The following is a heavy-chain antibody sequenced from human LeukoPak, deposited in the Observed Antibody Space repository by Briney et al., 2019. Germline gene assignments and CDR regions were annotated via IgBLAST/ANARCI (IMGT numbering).Heavy chain of an antibody. CDR2: IIPIFGTA. CDR1: GYTFTSYY. V-gene: IGHV1-69*13. Sequence: GASVKVSCKASGYTFTSYYMHWVRQAPGQGLEWMGGIIPIFGTANYAQKFQGRVTITADESTSTAYMELSSLRSEDTAVYYCARTRPLPDPATAIPNYYFDYWGQGTLVTVSS. J-gene: IGHJ4*02. D-gene: IGHD2-21*02. CDR3: ARTRPLPDPATAIPNYYFDY.